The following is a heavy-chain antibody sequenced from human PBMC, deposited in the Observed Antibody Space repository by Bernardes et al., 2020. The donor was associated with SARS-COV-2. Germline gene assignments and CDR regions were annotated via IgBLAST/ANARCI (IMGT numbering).Heavy chain of an antibody. V-gene: IGHV3-20*01. D-gene: IGHD3-22*01. J-gene: IGHJ4*02. CDR1: GFTFDDYG. CDR3: ARLPGPSYYDSSGYRDY. CDR2: INWNGGST. Sequence: GGSLRLSCAASGFTFDDYGMSWVRQAPGKGLEWVSGINWNGGSTGYADSVKGRFTISRDNAKNSLYLQMNSLRAEDTALYHCARLPGPSYYDSSGYRDYWGQGTLVTVSS.